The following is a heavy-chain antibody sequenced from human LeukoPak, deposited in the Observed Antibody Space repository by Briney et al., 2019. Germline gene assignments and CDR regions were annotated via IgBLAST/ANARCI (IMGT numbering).Heavy chain of an antibody. V-gene: IGHV3-21*04. CDR2: ISSSSSYI. D-gene: IGHD3-22*01. J-gene: IGHJ4*02. CDR1: GFTFSSYS. CDR3: ARDYYESSGYPPEPYDN. Sequence: NTGGSLRLSCAASGFTFSSYSMNWVRQAPGKGLEWVSSISSSSSYIYYADSLKGRFTISRDNAKNSLYLQMNSLRAEDTAVYYCARDYYESSGYPPEPYDNWGQGTLVTVSS.